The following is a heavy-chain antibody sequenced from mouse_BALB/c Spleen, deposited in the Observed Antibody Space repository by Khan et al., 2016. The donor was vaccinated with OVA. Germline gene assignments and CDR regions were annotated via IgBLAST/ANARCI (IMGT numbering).Heavy chain of an antibody. CDR1: GYSITSDYA. J-gene: IGHJ3*01. D-gene: IGHD3-3*01. CDR3: TGGRAY. CDR2: ISYSGST. V-gene: IGHV3-2*02. Sequence: EVPLQESGPGLVKPSQSLSLTCTVTGYSITSDYAWNWIRQFPENKLEWMGYISYSGSTSYTPSLKSRISITRDTSKNQLFLQLNSVTTEDTATYDCTGGRAYWGQGTLVTVSA.